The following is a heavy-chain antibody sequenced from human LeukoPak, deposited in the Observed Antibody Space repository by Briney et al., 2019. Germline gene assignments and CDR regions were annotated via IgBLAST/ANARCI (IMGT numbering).Heavy chain of an antibody. CDR3: ARSSIIAAAGPYYFDY. J-gene: IGHJ4*02. V-gene: IGHV1-69*06. Sequence: SVKVSCKASGYTFTGYYMHWVRQAPGQGLEWMGGIIPIFGTANYAQKFQGRVTITADKSTSTAYMELSSLRSEDTAVYYCARSSIIAAAGPYYFDYWGQGTLVTVSS. CDR2: IIPIFGTA. D-gene: IGHD6-13*01. CDR1: GYTFTGYY.